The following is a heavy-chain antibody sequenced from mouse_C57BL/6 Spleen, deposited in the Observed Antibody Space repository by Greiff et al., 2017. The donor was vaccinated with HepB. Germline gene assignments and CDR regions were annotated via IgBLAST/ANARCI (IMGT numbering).Heavy chain of an antibody. D-gene: IGHD2-3*01. V-gene: IGHV1-52*01. J-gene: IGHJ2*01. CDR2: IDPSDSET. CDR1: GYTFTSYW. CDR3: ARYGYYGYFDY. Sequence: LQQPGAELVRPGSSVKLSCKASGYTFTSYWMHWVKQRPIQGLEWIGNIDPSDSETHYNQKFKDKATLTVDKSSSTAYMQLSSLTSEDSAVYYCARYGYYGYFDYWGQGTTLTVSS.